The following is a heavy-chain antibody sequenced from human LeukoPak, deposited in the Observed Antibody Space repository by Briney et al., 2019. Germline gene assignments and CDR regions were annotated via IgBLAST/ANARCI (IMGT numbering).Heavy chain of an antibody. CDR2: VYSNGSA. Sequence: GGSLRLSCAASGFTVTSNHINWVRQAPGKGLEWVAIVYSNGSAYYADSVKDRFTISTDNSKNTVYLQMNSLRAADTAVYYCAREDPIVYWGQGTLVTVSS. D-gene: IGHD3-16*02. V-gene: IGHV3-66*03. CDR3: AREDPIVY. J-gene: IGHJ4*02. CDR1: GFTVTSNH.